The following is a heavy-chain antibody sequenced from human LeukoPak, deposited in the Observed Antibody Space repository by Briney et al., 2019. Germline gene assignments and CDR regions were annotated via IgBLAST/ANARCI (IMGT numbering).Heavy chain of an antibody. J-gene: IGHJ4*02. CDR3: AKDQNWEGGY. D-gene: IGHD7-27*01. Sequence: GGSLRLSCAASGFTFSNHDMTWIRQAPGKWLEWVSVINYSGVSTNYADSVKGRFTISRDNSKNTVYLQMNSLRVEDTAVYYCAKDQNWEGGYWGQGTLVTVSS. CDR1: GFTFSNHD. CDR2: INYSGVST. V-gene: IGHV3-23*01.